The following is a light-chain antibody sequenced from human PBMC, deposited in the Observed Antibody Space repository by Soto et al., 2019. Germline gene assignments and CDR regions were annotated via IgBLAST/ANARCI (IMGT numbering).Light chain of an antibody. J-gene: IGLJ1*01. V-gene: IGLV2-14*01. CDR3: TSYTSSSTYV. Sequence: QSALTQPASVSGSPGQSIAISCTGTSNDVGAYNYVSWYQQHPGKAPKLMIYDVSHRPSGASDRFSGSKSGNTASLTISGLQPEDEADYYCTSYTSSSTYVFGTGTKVTVL. CDR2: DVS. CDR1: SNDVGAYNY.